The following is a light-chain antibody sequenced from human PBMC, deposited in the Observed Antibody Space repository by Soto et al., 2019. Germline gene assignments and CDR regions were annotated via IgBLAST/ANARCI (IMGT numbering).Light chain of an antibody. J-gene: IGKJ4*01. CDR1: QSVSSY. Sequence: EIVLTQSPATLSLSPGVRATLSCRASQSVSSYLAWYQQKPGQAPRLLIYEASHRTTGIPARFSGSGSGTDFALIVSCREPEDFAVYYCEQRSAWPLTFGGGTKV. CDR2: EAS. V-gene: IGKV3-11*01. CDR3: EQRSAWPLT.